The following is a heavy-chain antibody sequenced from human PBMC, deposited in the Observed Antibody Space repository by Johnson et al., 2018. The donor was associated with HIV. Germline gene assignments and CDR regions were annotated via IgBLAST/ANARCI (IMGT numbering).Heavy chain of an antibody. J-gene: IGHJ3*02. CDR1: GFTFSSYD. Sequence: EVQLVESGGGLVQPGGSLRLSCAASGFTFSSYDMHWVRQATGKGLEWVSAIGTAGDTYYPGSVKGRFTISRENAKNSLYLQMNSLRAGDTAVYYCARAGGSHLAFDIWGQGTMVTVSS. V-gene: IGHV3-13*01. CDR2: IGTAGDT. CDR3: ARAGGSHLAFDI. D-gene: IGHD1-26*01.